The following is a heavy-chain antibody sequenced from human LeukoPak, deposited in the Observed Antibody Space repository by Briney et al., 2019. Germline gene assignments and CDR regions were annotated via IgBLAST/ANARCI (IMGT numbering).Heavy chain of an antibody. CDR1: GYTFTSYS. D-gene: IGHD2-2*01. CDR3: ARELGYCSSTSCYGHNWFDP. Sequence: ASVKVSCKASGYTFTSYSMHWVRQAPGQRLEWMGWINAGNGNTKYSQKFQGRVTITRDTSASTAYMELSSLRSEDTAVYYCARELGYCSSTSCYGHNWFDPWGQGTLVTVFS. CDR2: INAGNGNT. V-gene: IGHV1-3*01. J-gene: IGHJ5*02.